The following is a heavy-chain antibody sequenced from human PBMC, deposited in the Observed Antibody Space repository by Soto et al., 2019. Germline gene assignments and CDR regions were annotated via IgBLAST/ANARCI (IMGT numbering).Heavy chain of an antibody. V-gene: IGHV3-23*01. D-gene: IGHD3-22*01. CDR3: AKAISDYYAPTEY. CDR2: ISDSDGST. J-gene: IGHJ4*02. CDR1: GFTFSSFA. Sequence: GGSLSLSCAASGFTFSSFAMSWVRQAPGKGLEWVSVISDSDGSTYYVDSVKGRFTISRDNSKSMLYLQMNRLRGDDTAIYYCAKAISDYYAPTEYWGQGTQVTVSS.